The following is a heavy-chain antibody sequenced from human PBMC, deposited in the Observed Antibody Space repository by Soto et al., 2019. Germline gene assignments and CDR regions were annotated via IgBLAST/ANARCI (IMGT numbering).Heavy chain of an antibody. V-gene: IGHV3-15*01. Sequence: GGSLRLSCAASGFTFSNAWMTWVRQAPGKGLEWVGRIKSITDGGTTDYAAPVKGRFTISRDDSKDTLYLQMNNLRNEDTAVYHCTTDSADIVVVPATFGMDVWGQGTTVTVSS. CDR2: IKSITDGGTT. CDR1: GFTFSNAW. D-gene: IGHD2-2*01. CDR3: TTDSADIVVVPATFGMDV. J-gene: IGHJ6*02.